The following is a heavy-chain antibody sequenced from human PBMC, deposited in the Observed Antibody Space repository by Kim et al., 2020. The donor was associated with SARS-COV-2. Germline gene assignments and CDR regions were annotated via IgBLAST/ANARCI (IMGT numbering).Heavy chain of an antibody. D-gene: IGHD6-13*01. Sequence: SETLSLTCTVSGGSISSGGYYWSWIRQHPGKGLEWIGYIYYSGSTYYNPSLKSGVTISVDTSKNQLSLKLSSVTAADTAVYYCAGGVSTKPSAAGTGGFGYWGQGTLVTVSS. J-gene: IGHJ4*02. CDR2: IYYSGST. CDR1: GGSISSGGYY. CDR3: AGGVSTKPSAAGTGGFGY. V-gene: IGHV4-31*03.